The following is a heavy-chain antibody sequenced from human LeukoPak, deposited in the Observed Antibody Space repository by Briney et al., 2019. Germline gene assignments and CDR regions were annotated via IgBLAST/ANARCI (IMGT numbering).Heavy chain of an antibody. J-gene: IGHJ3*02. CDR2: IGSSGSST. Sequence: GGSLRLSCAASGFTSSSYAVSWVRQAPGKGLEWVSNIGSSGSSTYYADSVKGRFTISRDNSKKTLYLQMNSLRAEDTAIYYCAKEHTIFGVADAFDIWGQGTMVTVSS. D-gene: IGHD3-3*01. CDR1: GFTSSSYA. CDR3: AKEHTIFGVADAFDI. V-gene: IGHV3-23*01.